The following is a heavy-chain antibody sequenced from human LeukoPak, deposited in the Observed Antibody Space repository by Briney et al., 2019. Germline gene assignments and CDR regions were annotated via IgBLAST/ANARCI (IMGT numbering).Heavy chain of an antibody. D-gene: IGHD3-10*01. V-gene: IGHV3-66*01. CDR1: GFTVSINY. J-gene: IGHJ3*02. Sequence: GGSLRLSCAASGFTVSINYMSWVRQAPGKGLECVSVIYSGGSTYYADSVKGRFTISRDNSKNTLYLQMNSLRAEDTAVYYCARRWFGEDDAFDIWGQGTMVTVSS. CDR2: IYSGGST. CDR3: ARRWFGEDDAFDI.